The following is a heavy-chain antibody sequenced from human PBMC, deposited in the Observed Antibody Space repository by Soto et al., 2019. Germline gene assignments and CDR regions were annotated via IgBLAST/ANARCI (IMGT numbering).Heavy chain of an antibody. CDR2: ICNRGTT. CDR3: ARAGGSRSWYSRGSAYYYYGMDV. J-gene: IGHJ6*02. D-gene: IGHD6-13*01. Sequence: SETLSLTCTVSGGSIRSYCWTWIRQPPGEGLEWIGGICNRGTTNYNPSLKSRVTISIDTPKNQFSLQLSSVTAADTAVYYCARAGGSRSWYSRGSAYYYYGMDVWGQGTTVTVSS. CDR1: GGSIRSYC. V-gene: IGHV4-59*12.